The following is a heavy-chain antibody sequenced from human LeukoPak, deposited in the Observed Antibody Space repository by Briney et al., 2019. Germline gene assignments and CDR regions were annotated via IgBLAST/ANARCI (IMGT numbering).Heavy chain of an antibody. Sequence: GGSLRLFCAASGFTFSDYYMSWIRQAPGKGLEWVSYISSSGSTIYYADSVKGRFTISRDNAKNSLYLQMNSLRAEDTAVYYCARDRMATITGENDYWGQGNLVTVSS. J-gene: IGHJ4*02. CDR2: ISSSGSTI. CDR1: GFTFSDYY. D-gene: IGHD5-24*01. CDR3: ARDRMATITGENDY. V-gene: IGHV3-11*04.